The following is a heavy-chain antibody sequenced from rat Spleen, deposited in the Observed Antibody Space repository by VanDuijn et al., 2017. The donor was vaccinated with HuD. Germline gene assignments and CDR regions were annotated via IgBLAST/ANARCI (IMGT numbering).Heavy chain of an antibody. V-gene: IGHV5-20*01. CDR3: TADTTVSPAPFDS. CDR2: ISYEGNTA. CDR1: GFTFSDYY. D-gene: IGHD1-1*01. J-gene: IGHJ2*01. Sequence: EVKLVESGGGLVQPGRSLKLSCAASGFTFSDYYMVWVRQAPTKGLEWVASISYEGNTAFYGDSMKGRFTISRDDSKGMVYLQMDNLKSEDTATYYCTADTTVSPAPFDSWGQGVMVTVSS.